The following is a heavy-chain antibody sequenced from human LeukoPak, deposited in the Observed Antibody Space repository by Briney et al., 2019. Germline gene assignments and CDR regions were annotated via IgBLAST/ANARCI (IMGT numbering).Heavy chain of an antibody. V-gene: IGHV3-74*01. CDR2: INGDGGGA. CDR3: ARDVPHNWFDT. Sequence: GGSLRLSCAASGITFGNNWMHWVRQGPGKGLVWISRINGDGGGAIYADSVKGRFTVSRDNAKNTLYLQMNSLRAEDTAVYYCARDVPHNWFDTWGQGTLVTVSS. CDR1: GITFGNNW. J-gene: IGHJ5*02.